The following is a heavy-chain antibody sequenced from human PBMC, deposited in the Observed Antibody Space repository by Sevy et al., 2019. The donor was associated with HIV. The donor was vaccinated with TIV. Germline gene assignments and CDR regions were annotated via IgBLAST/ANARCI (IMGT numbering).Heavy chain of an antibody. J-gene: IGHJ5*02. D-gene: IGHD1-26*01. CDR1: GFTFSSYS. CDR2: ISSSSSYI. V-gene: IGHV3-21*01. Sequence: GGSLRLSCAASGFTFSSYSMNWVRQAPGKGLEWVSSISSSSSYIYYADSVKGRFTISRDNAKSSLYLQMNSLRAEDTAVYYCARDLISGSYGGWFDPWGQGTLVTVSS. CDR3: ARDLISGSYGGWFDP.